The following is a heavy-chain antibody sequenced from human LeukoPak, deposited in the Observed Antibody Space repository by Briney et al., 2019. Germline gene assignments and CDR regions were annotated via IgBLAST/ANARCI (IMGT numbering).Heavy chain of an antibody. D-gene: IGHD3-22*01. J-gene: IGHJ4*02. CDR1: GVSISSYY. Sequence: PSETLSLTCTVSGVSISSYYWSWIRQPAGKGLEWIGRIYTSGSTNYNPSLKSRVTMSVDTSKNQFSLKLSSVTAADTAVYYCARDGYYYDSSGYYYGDYFEYCGQGTLVTVSS. V-gene: IGHV4-4*07. CDR2: IYTSGST. CDR3: ARDGYYYDSSGYYYGDYFEY.